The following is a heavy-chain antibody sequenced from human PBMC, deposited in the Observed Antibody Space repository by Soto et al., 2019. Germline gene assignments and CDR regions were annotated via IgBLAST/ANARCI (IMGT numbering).Heavy chain of an antibody. CDR3: AKSYSSSWYYYYDYMDV. CDR1: GFTFSSYA. D-gene: IGHD6-13*01. J-gene: IGHJ6*03. CDR2: ISGSGGST. V-gene: IGHV3-23*01. Sequence: GGSLRLSCAASGFTFSSYAMSWVRQAPGKGLEWVSAISGSGGSTYYADSVKGRFTISRDNSKNTLYLQMNSLRAEDTAVYYCAKSYSSSWYYYYDYMDVWGKGTTVTVSS.